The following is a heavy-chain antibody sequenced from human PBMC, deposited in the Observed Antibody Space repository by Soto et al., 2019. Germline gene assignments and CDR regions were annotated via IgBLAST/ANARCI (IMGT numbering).Heavy chain of an antibody. V-gene: IGHV3-30*18. CDR3: AKVSLVGATSEAYDY. J-gene: IGHJ4*02. D-gene: IGHD1-26*01. Sequence: VQLVESGGGVVQPGRSLRLSCAASGFTFSSYAMHWVRQAPGKGLEWVALISYDGSNTYYADSVKGRFTISRDNSKSTLSLQMDSLRPEDTAVFYCAKVSLVGATSEAYDYWGQGTLVTVSS. CDR1: GFTFSSYA. CDR2: ISYDGSNT.